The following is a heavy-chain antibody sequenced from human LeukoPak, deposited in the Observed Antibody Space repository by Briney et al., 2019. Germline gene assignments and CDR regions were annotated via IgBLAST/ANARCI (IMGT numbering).Heavy chain of an antibody. J-gene: IGHJ6*02. Sequence: PGGSLRLSCAASGFTFNTYTMNWVRQAPGKGLEWVSYISGSSGIIDYADSVRGRFTISRDNAKNSLYLRMNSLRAEDTAVYYCAKAIDPADYYYYGMDVWGQGTTVTVSS. CDR2: ISGSSGII. CDR1: GFTFNTYT. V-gene: IGHV3-48*01. CDR3: AKAIDPADYYYYGMDV. D-gene: IGHD2-2*01.